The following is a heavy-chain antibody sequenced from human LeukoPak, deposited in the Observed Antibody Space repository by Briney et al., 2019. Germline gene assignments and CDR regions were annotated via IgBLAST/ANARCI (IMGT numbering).Heavy chain of an antibody. Sequence: GASVKVSCKASGYTFTGYYMHWVRQAPGQGLEWMGRINPNSGGTNYAQKFQGRVTMTRDTSISTAYMELSRLRSDDTAVYYCAATSPAIVGATSDAFDIWGQGTMVTVSS. J-gene: IGHJ3*02. CDR3: AATSPAIVGATSDAFDI. CDR2: INPNSGGT. D-gene: IGHD1-26*01. V-gene: IGHV1-2*06. CDR1: GYTFTGYY.